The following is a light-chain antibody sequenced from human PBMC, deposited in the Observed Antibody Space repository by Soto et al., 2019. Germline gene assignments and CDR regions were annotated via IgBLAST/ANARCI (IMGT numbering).Light chain of an antibody. CDR2: AAS. Sequence: DIQMTQSPSSLSASVGDRVTITCRSSQSISSYLNWYQQKPGKAPKLLMYAASSLQSGVPLRFSGSGSGTDFTLTISSLQPEDFPTYYCQQSYTTPRTFGQGTKVEIK. J-gene: IGKJ1*01. CDR1: QSISSY. CDR3: QQSYTTPRT. V-gene: IGKV1-39*01.